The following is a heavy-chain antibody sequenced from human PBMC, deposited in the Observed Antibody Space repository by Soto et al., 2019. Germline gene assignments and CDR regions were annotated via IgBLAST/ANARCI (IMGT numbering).Heavy chain of an antibody. D-gene: IGHD2-2*01. Sequence: ASVKVSFKASGYTFTNYAVHWVRQAPGQRLEWMGWINAGNGNTRFSQNLQGRVTITRDTSARTVYMELSSLRSEDTAVYYCARGHLAVVPVASWFYYMDVWGNGTTVTV. CDR3: ARGHLAVVPVASWFYYMDV. V-gene: IGHV1-3*01. CDR1: GYTFTNYA. CDR2: INAGNGNT. J-gene: IGHJ6*03.